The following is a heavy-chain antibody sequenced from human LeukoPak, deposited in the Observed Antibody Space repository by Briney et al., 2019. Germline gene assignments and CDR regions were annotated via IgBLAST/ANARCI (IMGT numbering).Heavy chain of an antibody. D-gene: IGHD4-23*01. CDR1: GYTFTSYY. Sequence: GASVKVSCKASGYTFTSYYMHWVRQAPGQGLEWMGIINPSGGSTSYAQKFQGRVTMTRDTSTGTVYMELSSLRSEDTAVYYCARRAIRRWWFDPWGQGTLVTVSS. V-gene: IGHV1-46*01. CDR2: INPSGGST. J-gene: IGHJ5*02. CDR3: ARRAIRRWWFDP.